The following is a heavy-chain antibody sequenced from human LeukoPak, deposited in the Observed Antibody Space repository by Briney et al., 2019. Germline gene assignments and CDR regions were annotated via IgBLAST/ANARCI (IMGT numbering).Heavy chain of an antibody. V-gene: IGHV4-59*01. CDR3: AREHPHYDSSGYYYFDY. D-gene: IGHD3-22*01. Sequence: PSETLSLTCTVSGGSISSYYWSWIRQPPGKGLEWIGYIYYSGSTNYNPSLKSRVTISVDTSKNQFSLKLSSVTAADTAVYYCAREHPHYDSSGYYYFDYWGQGTLVTVSS. CDR1: GGSISSYY. J-gene: IGHJ4*02. CDR2: IYYSGST.